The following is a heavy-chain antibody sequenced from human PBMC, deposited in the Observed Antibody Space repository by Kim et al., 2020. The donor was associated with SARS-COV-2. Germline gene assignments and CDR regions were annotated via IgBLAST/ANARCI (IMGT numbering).Heavy chain of an antibody. CDR2: T. Sequence: TSDHPSLTSRLSMSVDSSKNQFSLRLTSVTAADTAVYYCARVLAARYFDFWGQGTLVTVSS. D-gene: IGHD6-25*01. CDR3: ARVLAARYFDF. J-gene: IGHJ4*02. V-gene: IGHV4-31*02.